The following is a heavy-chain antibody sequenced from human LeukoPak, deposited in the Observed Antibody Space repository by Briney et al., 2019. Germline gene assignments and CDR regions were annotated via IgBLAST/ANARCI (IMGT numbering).Heavy chain of an antibody. Sequence: SETLSLTCTVSSGSITNYYWSWIRQPPGKGLEWIGFIYYSGNTNYNPSLKSRVTISVDTSKNQFSLKLSSVTAADTAVYYCARLPHYYDSSGYYSIDYWGQGTLVTVSS. D-gene: IGHD3-22*01. CDR3: ARLPHYYDSSGYYSIDY. CDR2: IYYSGNT. V-gene: IGHV4-59*12. CDR1: SGSITNYY. J-gene: IGHJ4*02.